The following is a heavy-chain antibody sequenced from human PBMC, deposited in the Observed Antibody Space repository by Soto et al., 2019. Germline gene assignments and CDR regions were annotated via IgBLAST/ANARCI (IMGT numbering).Heavy chain of an antibody. CDR2: ISSSGSTI. J-gene: IGHJ4*02. Sequence: QVQLVESGGGLVKPGGSLRLSCAASGFTFSHYYMSWIRQAPGKGLEWVSYISSSGSTIYYADSVKGRFTISRDNAKNSLYLQMNSRRAEDTAVYYCARSDPITIFGVVSRYFAYWGQGTLVTVSS. V-gene: IGHV3-11*01. CDR3: ARSDPITIFGVVSRYFAY. D-gene: IGHD3-3*01. CDR1: GFTFSHYY.